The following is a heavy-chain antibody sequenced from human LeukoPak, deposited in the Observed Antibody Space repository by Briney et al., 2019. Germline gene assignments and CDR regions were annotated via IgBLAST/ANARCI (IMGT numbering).Heavy chain of an antibody. D-gene: IGHD3-22*01. CDR1: GFTFSSYV. CDR2: ISGSGAGT. CDR3: ARGCYYERSGYCPFDY. J-gene: IGHJ4*02. V-gene: IGHV3-23*01. Sequence: GGSLRLSCAASGFTFSSYVMSWVRQAPGKGLEWVSGISGSGAGTYYADSVKGRFTISRDNSKNTLYLQMNSLRADDTAVYYCARGCYYERSGYCPFDYWGPGTLVTVSS.